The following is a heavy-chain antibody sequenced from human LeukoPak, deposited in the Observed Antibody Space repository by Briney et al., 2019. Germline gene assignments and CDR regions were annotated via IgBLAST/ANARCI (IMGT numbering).Heavy chain of an antibody. CDR2: IYPRDGST. V-gene: IGHV1-46*01. Sequence: ASVKVSCKAPGYTFTSNYIHWVRQAPGQGLEWMGMIYPRDGSTSYAQKFQGRVTVTRDTSTSTVHMELSGLRSEDTAVYYCARDQEGFDYWGQGTLVTVSS. CDR1: GYTFTSNY. J-gene: IGHJ4*02. CDR3: ARDQEGFDY.